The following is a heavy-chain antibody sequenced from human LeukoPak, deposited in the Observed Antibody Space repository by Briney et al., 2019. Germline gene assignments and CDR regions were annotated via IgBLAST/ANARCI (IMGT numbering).Heavy chain of an antibody. V-gene: IGHV1-18*01. Sequence: ASVKVSCKASGYTFTSYGISWVRQAPGQGLEWMGWISAYNGNTNYAQKLQGRVTMTTDTSTSTAYMELRSLRSDDTAVYYCAREKYGYSSSSGRGYYYYYMDVWGKGTTVTVSS. CDR1: GYTFTSYG. CDR2: ISAYNGNT. J-gene: IGHJ6*03. D-gene: IGHD6-6*01. CDR3: AREKYGYSSSSGRGYYYYYMDV.